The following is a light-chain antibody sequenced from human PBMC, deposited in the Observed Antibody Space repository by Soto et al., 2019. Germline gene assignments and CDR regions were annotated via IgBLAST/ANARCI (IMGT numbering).Light chain of an antibody. CDR3: QKYNSAPLT. V-gene: IGKV1-27*01. CDR2: DAS. CDR1: QGISNH. J-gene: IGKJ1*01. Sequence: DIQMTQAPSSLSASVGDRVIITCRASQGISNHLVWYQQKPGRVPKVLIYDASTLQTGVPARFSGSGSGTDFTLTISSLQPEDVATYYCQKYNSAPLTFGQGTKVEIK.